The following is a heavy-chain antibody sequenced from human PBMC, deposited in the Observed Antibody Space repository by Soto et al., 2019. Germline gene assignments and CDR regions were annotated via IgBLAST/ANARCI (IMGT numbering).Heavy chain of an antibody. J-gene: IGHJ6*02. CDR3: ARDLIAPSLPAGGGMDV. CDR1: GFTFSSYG. V-gene: IGHV3-33*01. Sequence: QVQLLESGGGVVQPGRSLRLSCAASGFTFSSYGMHWVRQAPGKGLEWVAVIWYDGSNKYYADSVKGRFTISRDNSKNTQYLQMNSLRAEDTAVYYCARDLIAPSLPAGGGMDVWGQGTTLTVSS. CDR2: IWYDGSNK. D-gene: IGHD2-15*01.